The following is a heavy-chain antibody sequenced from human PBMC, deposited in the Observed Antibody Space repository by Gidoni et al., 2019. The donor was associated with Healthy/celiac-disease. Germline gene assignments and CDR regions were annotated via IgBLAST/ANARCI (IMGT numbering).Heavy chain of an antibody. CDR1: GGSISSYY. Sequence: QVQLQESGPGLVKPSETLSLTCTVSGGSISSYYWSWLRQHPGKGLEWIGYIYYSGSTNYNPPLKSRVTISVDTSKNQFSLKLSSVTAADTAVYYCARGAGIWGQGSMVTVSS. CDR3: ARGAGI. CDR2: IYYSGST. J-gene: IGHJ3*02. V-gene: IGHV4-59*01.